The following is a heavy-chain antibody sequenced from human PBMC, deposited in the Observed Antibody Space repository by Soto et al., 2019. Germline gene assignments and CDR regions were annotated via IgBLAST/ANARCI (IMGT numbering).Heavy chain of an antibody. J-gene: IGHJ4*02. CDR3: ARGYGYFRQ. Sequence: SETLSLTCDVSGDSFSGYFCNWLSQPPGKGLEWIGEISQVGRARYNPSLETRITISVDTSKTQFSLNLTSVTDADTAVHYCARGYGYFRQWGQGALVTVSS. D-gene: IGHD4-17*01. CDR2: ISQVGRA. V-gene: IGHV4-34*01. CDR1: GDSFSGYF.